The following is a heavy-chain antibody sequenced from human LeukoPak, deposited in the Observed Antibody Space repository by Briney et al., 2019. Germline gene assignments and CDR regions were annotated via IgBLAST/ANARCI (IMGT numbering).Heavy chain of an antibody. Sequence: SETLSLTCTVSGDSISSGDYYWSWIRPPAGKGLEWIGRISSSGSTNHNPSLKSRVTISVDSSKNQCSLKLGSVTAADTAVYFCARGPYSYDSSGAFDIWGQGTMVTVSS. CDR1: GDSISSGDYY. V-gene: IGHV4-61*02. CDR3: ARGPYSYDSSGAFDI. CDR2: ISSSGST. J-gene: IGHJ3*02. D-gene: IGHD3-22*01.